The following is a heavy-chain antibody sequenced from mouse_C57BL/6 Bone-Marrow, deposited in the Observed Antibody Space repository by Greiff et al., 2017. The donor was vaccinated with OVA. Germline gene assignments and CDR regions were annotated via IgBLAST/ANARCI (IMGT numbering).Heavy chain of an antibody. CDR1: GFNIKDDY. CDR2: LDPENGDT. CDR3: TTYEYDERWFAY. J-gene: IGHJ3*01. V-gene: IGHV14-4*01. Sequence: VQLKQSGAELVRPGASVKLSCTASGFNIKDDYMHWVKQRPEQGLEWIGWLDPENGDTEYASKFQGKATITADTSSNTAYLQLSSLTSEDTAVYYCTTYEYDERWFAYWGQGTLVTVSA. D-gene: IGHD2-4*01.